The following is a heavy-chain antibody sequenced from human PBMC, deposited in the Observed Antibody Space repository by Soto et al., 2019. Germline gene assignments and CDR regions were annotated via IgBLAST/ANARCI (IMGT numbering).Heavy chain of an antibody. J-gene: IGHJ3*02. D-gene: IGHD1-26*01. CDR1: GFTVGDYG. CDR3: TRVGATDGVAFDI. V-gene: IGHV3-49*04. Sequence: PGGSLRLSCTASGFTVGDYGMSWVRQAPGKGLEWVGFIRSKAYGGTTDYAASVKGRFTISRGDFKSIAYLQMNSLKTEDTAVYYCTRVGATDGVAFDIWGQGTMVTV. CDR2: IRSKAYGGTT.